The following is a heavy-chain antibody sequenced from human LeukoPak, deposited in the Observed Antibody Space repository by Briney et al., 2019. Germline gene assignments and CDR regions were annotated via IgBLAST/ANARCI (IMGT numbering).Heavy chain of an antibody. V-gene: IGHV4-61*10. J-gene: IGHJ5*02. Sequence: PSETLSLTCTVSGGSISSGSYYWSWIRQPAGKGLEWIGEIDRSESTNYNPSLKSRVTISVDTSKNQFSLKLSSVTAADTAVYYCARGRGIAAARGVRPWGQGTLVTVSS. CDR1: GGSISSGSYY. CDR2: IDRSEST. CDR3: ARGRGIAAARGVRP. D-gene: IGHD6-13*01.